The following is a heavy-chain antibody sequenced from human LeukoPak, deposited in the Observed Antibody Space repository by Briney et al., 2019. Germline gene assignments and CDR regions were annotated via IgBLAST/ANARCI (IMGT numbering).Heavy chain of an antibody. CDR1: GFTQNNYA. J-gene: IGHJ5*02. D-gene: IGHD6-19*01. CDR2: ISGSGGST. V-gene: IGHV3-23*01. Sequence: GGSLRLSCAASGFTQNNYAMSWVRQAPGKGLEWVSAISGSGGSTYYADSVKGRFTISRDNSKNTLYLQMNSLRAEDTAVYYCAKILSSGWPDEFDPWGQGTLVTVSS. CDR3: AKILSSGWPDEFDP.